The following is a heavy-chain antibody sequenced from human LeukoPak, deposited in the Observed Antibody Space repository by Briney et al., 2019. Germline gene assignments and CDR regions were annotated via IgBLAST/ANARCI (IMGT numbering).Heavy chain of an antibody. CDR1: GFTFSSYA. CDR3: ARDGDSSPFNY. Sequence: PGRSLRLSCAASGFTFSSYAMHWVRQAPGKGLEWVAVISYDGSNKYYADSVKGRFTISRDNSKNTLYLQMNSPRAEDTAVYYCARDGDSSPFNYWGQGTLVTVSS. CDR2: ISYDGSNK. D-gene: IGHD3-22*01. J-gene: IGHJ4*02. V-gene: IGHV3-30*01.